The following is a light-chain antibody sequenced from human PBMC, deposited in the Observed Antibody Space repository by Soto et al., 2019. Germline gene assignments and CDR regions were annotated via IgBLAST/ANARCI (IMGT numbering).Light chain of an antibody. Sequence: DIQMTQSPSSLSASVGDRVTITCQASQNINNYLNWYQQKPGKAPKLLIYDASTLESGVPSRFSGSRSGTEFTLTISSLQSDDFASYYCQQYNRYWTFGEGTKVDTK. CDR2: DAS. J-gene: IGKJ1*01. CDR3: QQYNRYWT. CDR1: QNINNY. V-gene: IGKV1-5*01.